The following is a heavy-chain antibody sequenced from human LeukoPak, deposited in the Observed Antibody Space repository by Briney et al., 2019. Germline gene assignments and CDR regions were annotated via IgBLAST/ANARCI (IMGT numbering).Heavy chain of an antibody. V-gene: IGHV3-66*01. CDR1: GFSVSSNY. CDR2: IYGGVNT. J-gene: IGHJ4*02. CDR3: AKSPKTGFLFDY. D-gene: IGHD1-1*01. Sequence: GGSLILSCAASGFSVSSNYMNWVRQAPGKGLEWVSVIYGGVNTVYADSVKGRFTISRDDSKNTLYLQMNSLRAEDTAVYYCAKSPKTGFLFDYWGQGTLVTVSS.